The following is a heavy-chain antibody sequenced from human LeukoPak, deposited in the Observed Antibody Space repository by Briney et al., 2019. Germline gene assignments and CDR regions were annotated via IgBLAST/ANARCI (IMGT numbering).Heavy chain of an antibody. CDR2: VHYSGST. CDR1: GGSISTYY. V-gene: IGHV4-59*01. Sequence: PSETLSLTCTVSGGSISTYYWSWIRQPPGKGLEWIGYVHYSGSTNYNPSLKSRVTISVDTSKNQFSLKLSSVTAADTAVYYCAREIAARPPYYYYYMDVWGKGTTVTVSS. CDR3: AREIAARPPYYYYYMDV. D-gene: IGHD6-6*01. J-gene: IGHJ6*03.